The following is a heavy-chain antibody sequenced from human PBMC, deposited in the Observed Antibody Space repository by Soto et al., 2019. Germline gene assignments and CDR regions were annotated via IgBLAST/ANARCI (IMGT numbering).Heavy chain of an antibody. J-gene: IGHJ3*01. CDR3: AGTGPTYGFDV. Sequence: QVQLQQWGAGLLKPSETLSLTCAVYGGSFSGYYWSWIRQPPGKGLEWIGEVNHSGSTTYNSSLKSRVTRSVDTASNQFSLRLTSATAADTAVYFCAGTGPTYGFDVWGQGTLVSVSS. CDR1: GGSFSGYY. D-gene: IGHD2-8*02. CDR2: VNHSGST. V-gene: IGHV4-34*01.